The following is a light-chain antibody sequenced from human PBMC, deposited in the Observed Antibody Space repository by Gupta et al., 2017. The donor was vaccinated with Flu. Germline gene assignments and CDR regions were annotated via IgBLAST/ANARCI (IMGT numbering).Light chain of an antibody. CDR1: QSVSSN. CDR2: GAS. CDR3: QQYNNWHPIT. Sequence: ATLSVSPRERATLSSMASQSVSSNLAWYQQKPGQAPRLLIYGASTSATGIPARFSGSGCGTEFTLTISSRQSEDFAVYYCQQYNNWHPITFGPGTRLEIK. J-gene: IGKJ5*01. V-gene: IGKV3-15*01.